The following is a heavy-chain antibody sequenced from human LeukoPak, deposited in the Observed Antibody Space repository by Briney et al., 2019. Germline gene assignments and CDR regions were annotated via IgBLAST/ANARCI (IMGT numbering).Heavy chain of an antibody. D-gene: IGHD6-6*01. Sequence: ASVKVSCKASGGTFSSYAISWVRQAPGQGLEWMGGIIPIFGTANYAQKFQGRVTITADESTSTAYMELSSLRSEDTAVYYCARLPAARPLNFDYWGQGTLVTVSS. CDR2: IIPIFGTA. CDR1: GGTFSSYA. J-gene: IGHJ4*02. CDR3: ARLPAARPLNFDY. V-gene: IGHV1-69*13.